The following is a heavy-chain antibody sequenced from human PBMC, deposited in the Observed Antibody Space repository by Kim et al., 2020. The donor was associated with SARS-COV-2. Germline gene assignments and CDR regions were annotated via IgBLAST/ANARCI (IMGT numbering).Heavy chain of an antibody. J-gene: IGHJ2*01. Sequence: SETLSLTCAVYGGSFSGYYWSWIRQPPGKGLEWIGEINHSGSTNYNPSLKSRVTISVDTSKNQFSLKLSSVTAADTAVYYCARATEDNNWNSPRRVRYFDLWGRGTLVTVSS. CDR1: GGSFSGYY. CDR3: ARATEDNNWNSPRRVRYFDL. CDR2: INHSGST. V-gene: IGHV4-34*01. D-gene: IGHD1-7*01.